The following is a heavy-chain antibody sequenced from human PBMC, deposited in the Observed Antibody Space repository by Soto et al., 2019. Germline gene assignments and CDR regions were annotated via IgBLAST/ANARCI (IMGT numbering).Heavy chain of an antibody. CDR2: ISAYNGNT. D-gene: IGHD6-13*01. Sequence: GASVKFSCKASGYTFTSYGISWVRQAPGQGLERMGWISAYNGNTNYAQKLQGRVTMTTXTXXSXXXMXLXXLRXDXTAVYYCARDDSSRRWFDPWGQGTLVTVSS. CDR3: ARDDSSRRWFDP. CDR1: GYTFTSYG. J-gene: IGHJ5*02. V-gene: IGHV1-18*04.